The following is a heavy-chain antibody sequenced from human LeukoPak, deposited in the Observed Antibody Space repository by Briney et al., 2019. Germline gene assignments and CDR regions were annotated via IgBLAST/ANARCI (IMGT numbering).Heavy chain of an antibody. D-gene: IGHD5-18*01. J-gene: IGHJ5*02. V-gene: IGHV4-34*01. CDR1: GGSFSGYY. Sequence: SETLSLTCAVYGGSFSGYYWSWIRQPPGKGLEWIGEINHSGSTNYNPSLKSRVTISVDTSKNQFSLKLSSMTAADTGVYYCGRARGYSYAFDPWGQGTLVTVSS. CDR3: GRARGYSYAFDP. CDR2: INHSGST.